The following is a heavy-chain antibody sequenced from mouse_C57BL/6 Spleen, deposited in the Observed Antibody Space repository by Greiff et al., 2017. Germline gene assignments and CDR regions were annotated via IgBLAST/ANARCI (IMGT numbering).Heavy chain of an antibody. J-gene: IGHJ3*01. CDR1: GYTFTSYW. CDR3: TRSDTTVVAPFAY. V-gene: IGHV1-5*01. D-gene: IGHD1-1*01. Sequence: EVQLQQSGPVLARPGASVKMSCKTSGYTFTSYWMHWVKQRPGQGLEWIGAIYPGNSDTSYNQKFKGKAKLTAVTSASTAYMELSSLTNEDSAVYYCTRSDTTVVAPFAYWGQGTLVTVSA. CDR2: IYPGNSDT.